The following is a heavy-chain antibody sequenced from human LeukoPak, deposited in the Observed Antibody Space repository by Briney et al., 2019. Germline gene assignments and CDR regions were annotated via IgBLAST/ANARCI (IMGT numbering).Heavy chain of an antibody. J-gene: IGHJ4*02. CDR1: GFTFSSYV. D-gene: IGHD3-10*01. Sequence: PGRSLRLSCAASGFTFSSYVMHWVRQAPGKGLEWVAIISYDGSNEYYADSVKGRFTISRDNSKNTLYLQMNSLRAEDTAVYYCAKRGPGSPQSGKYYFDYWGQGTLVAVSS. CDR3: AKRGPGSPQSGKYYFDY. CDR2: ISYDGSNE. V-gene: IGHV3-30*04.